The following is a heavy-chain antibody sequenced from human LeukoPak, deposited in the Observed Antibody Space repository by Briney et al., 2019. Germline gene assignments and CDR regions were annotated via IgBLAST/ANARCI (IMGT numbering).Heavy chain of an antibody. D-gene: IGHD3-16*01. CDR1: GFTFSSYG. Sequence: GGSLRLSCAASGFTFSSYGMSWVRQAPGKGLEWVSVISGSGGSTYYADSVKGRFTISRDNSKNTLYLQMNSLRAEDMAVYYCAKDYHYDSERVLVDYWGQGTLVTVSS. J-gene: IGHJ4*02. V-gene: IGHV3-23*01. CDR3: AKDYHYDSERVLVDY. CDR2: ISGSGGST.